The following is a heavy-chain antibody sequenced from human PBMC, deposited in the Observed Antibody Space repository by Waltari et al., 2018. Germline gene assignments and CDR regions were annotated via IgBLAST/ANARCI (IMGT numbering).Heavy chain of an antibody. CDR1: GGSISTYY. Sequence: QVQLQESGSGLVKPSETLSLTCTVSGGSISTYYWSWIRQPPGKGLEWIGFIHHSGNTNYSPSLKSRAIISVDTSKNQFALKLTSVTAADTAVYYCVRSRGDGYYYYMDVWGNGTTVTVPS. V-gene: IGHV4-59*01. J-gene: IGHJ6*03. CDR2: IHHSGNT. D-gene: IGHD3-16*01. CDR3: VRSRGDGYYYYMDV.